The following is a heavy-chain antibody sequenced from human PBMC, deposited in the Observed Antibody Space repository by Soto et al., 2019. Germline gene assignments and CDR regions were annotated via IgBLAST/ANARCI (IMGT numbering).Heavy chain of an antibody. D-gene: IGHD3-10*01. Sequence: GSLRLSCAASGFTVSTNYMICVRQAPGKGLEWVSLIYSGGSTYYADSVKGRFTISRDNSKNTLSLQMDSLRAEDTAVYFCARGSYGSGYYYFYMDVWGKGTTVTVSS. CDR3: ARGSYGSGYYYFYMDV. CDR1: GFTVSTNY. J-gene: IGHJ6*03. V-gene: IGHV3-53*05. CDR2: IYSGGST.